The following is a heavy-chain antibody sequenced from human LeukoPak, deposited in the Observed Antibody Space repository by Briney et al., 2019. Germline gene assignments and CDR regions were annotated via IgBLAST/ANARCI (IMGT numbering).Heavy chain of an antibody. D-gene: IGHD1-26*01. J-gene: IGHJ3*02. V-gene: IGHV4-39*07. CDR2: INHSGST. CDR1: GVSISTSNSY. Sequence: NPSETLSLTCTVSGVSISTSNSYWGWIRQPPGKGLEWIGEINHSGSTNYNPSLKSRVTISVDTSKNQFSLKLSSVTAADTAVYYCAMCIGGGLYAFDIWGQGTMVTVSS. CDR3: AMCIGGGLYAFDI.